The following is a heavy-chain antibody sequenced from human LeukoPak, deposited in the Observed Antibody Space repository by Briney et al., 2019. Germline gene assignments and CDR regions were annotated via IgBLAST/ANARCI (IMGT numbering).Heavy chain of an antibody. CDR2: ISSSSSTI. Sequence: GGALRLSCADSGFTFSSYSMNWVRQAPGKGLEWVSYISSSSSTIYYADSVKGRFTISRDNAKNSLYLQMNSLRDEDTAVYYCARDRDNWNYRGPNWFDPWGQGTLVTVSS. CDR3: ARDRDNWNYRGPNWFDP. D-gene: IGHD1-7*01. J-gene: IGHJ5*02. CDR1: GFTFSSYS. V-gene: IGHV3-48*02.